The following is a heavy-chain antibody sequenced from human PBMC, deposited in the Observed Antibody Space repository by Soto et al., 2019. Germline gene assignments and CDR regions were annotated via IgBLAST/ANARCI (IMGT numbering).Heavy chain of an antibody. CDR3: ARSPGGYYID. J-gene: IGHJ3*01. CDR1: GFSFGSYW. CDR2: INTEGRST. V-gene: IGHV3-74*01. Sequence: EAQLVESGGGLVQPGGSLRLSCADSGFSFGSYWMHWVRQGPGKGLVWVARINTEGRSTNYADSVKGRFTISRDNAKNTLYLQMNSLRAEDTAVYYCARSPGGYYIDWGQGTMVTVSS. D-gene: IGHD3-9*01.